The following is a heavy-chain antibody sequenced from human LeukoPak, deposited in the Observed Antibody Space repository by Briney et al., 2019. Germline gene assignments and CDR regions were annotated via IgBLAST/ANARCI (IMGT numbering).Heavy chain of an antibody. CDR1: GYTFTIYG. V-gene: IGHV1-18*01. Sequence: ASVKVSCKASGYTFTIYGISWVRQAPGQGLEWMGWISAYNGNTNYAQKLQGRVTMTTDTSTSTAYMELRSLRSDDTAVYYCARASSGWYEEDFDYWGQGTLVTVSS. CDR3: ARASSGWYEEDFDY. D-gene: IGHD6-19*01. CDR2: ISAYNGNT. J-gene: IGHJ4*02.